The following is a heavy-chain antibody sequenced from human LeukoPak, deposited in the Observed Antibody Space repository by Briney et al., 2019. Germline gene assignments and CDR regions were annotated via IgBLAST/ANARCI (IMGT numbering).Heavy chain of an antibody. Sequence: PSETLSLTCAVYGGSFSGYYWSWIRQPPGKGLEWIGEINHSGSTNYNPSLKSRVTISVDTSKNQFSLKLSSVTAADTAVYYCARGDGQLRYCSSTSCRHAEYFQHWGQGTLVTVSS. V-gene: IGHV4-34*01. J-gene: IGHJ1*01. CDR1: GGSFSGYY. CDR3: ARGDGQLRYCSSTSCRHAEYFQH. D-gene: IGHD2-2*01. CDR2: INHSGST.